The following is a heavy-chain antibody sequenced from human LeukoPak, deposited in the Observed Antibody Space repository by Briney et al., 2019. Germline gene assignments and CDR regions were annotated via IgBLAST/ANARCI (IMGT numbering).Heavy chain of an antibody. CDR2: INPISGGT. CDR3: ARVPNWGFDY. Sequence: ASVKVSCNASGYXFTGYYMHWVRQAPGQGLEWMGWINPISGGTNYAQKFQGRVTMTRDTSISTAYMELSRLTSDDTAVYYCARVPNWGFDYWGQGALVTVSS. J-gene: IGHJ4*02. V-gene: IGHV1-2*02. D-gene: IGHD7-27*01. CDR1: GYXFTGYY.